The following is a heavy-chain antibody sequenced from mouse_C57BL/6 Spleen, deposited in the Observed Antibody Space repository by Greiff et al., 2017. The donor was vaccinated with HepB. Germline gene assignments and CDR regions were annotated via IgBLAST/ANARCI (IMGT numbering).Heavy chain of an antibody. Sequence: EVQLQQSGPVLARPGASVKMSCKTSGYTFTSYWMHWVKQRPGQGLEWIGAIYPGNSDTSYNQKFKGKAKLTAVTSASTAYMELSSLTNEDSAVYYCTRTYDYDVGFAYWGQGTLVTVSA. CDR2: IYPGNSDT. V-gene: IGHV1-5*01. D-gene: IGHD2-4*01. J-gene: IGHJ3*01. CDR1: GYTFTSYW. CDR3: TRTYDYDVGFAY.